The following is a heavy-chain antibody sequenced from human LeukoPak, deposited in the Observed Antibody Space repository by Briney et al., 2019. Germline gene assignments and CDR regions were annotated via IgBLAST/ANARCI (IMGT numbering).Heavy chain of an antibody. V-gene: IGHV1-18*01. CDR2: ISAYNGNT. D-gene: IGHD6-13*01. CDR3: ARATGYSSSWYSDY. J-gene: IGHJ4*02. CDR1: GYTFTSYG. Sequence: GASVKVSCKASGYTFTSYGISWVRQAPGQGLEWMGWISAYNGNTNYAQKLQGRVTMTTDTSTSTAYMELRSPRSDDTAVYCCARATGYSSSWYSDYWGQGTLVTVSS.